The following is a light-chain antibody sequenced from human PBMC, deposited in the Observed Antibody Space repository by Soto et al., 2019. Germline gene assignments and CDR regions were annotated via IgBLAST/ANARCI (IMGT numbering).Light chain of an antibody. CDR3: QQSYSTPFT. J-gene: IGKJ3*01. V-gene: IGKV1-39*01. CDR2: AAS. Sequence: DIQMTQSPSSLSASVGDRVTITCRASQSISSYLNWYQQKPGKAPKLLIYAASSLQSGVPSRFSGSRSWTDFTLTIISLQPEDFATYYCQQSYSTPFTFGPGTKVDIK. CDR1: QSISSY.